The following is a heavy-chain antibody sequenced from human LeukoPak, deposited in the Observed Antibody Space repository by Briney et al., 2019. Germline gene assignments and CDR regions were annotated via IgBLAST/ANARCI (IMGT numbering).Heavy chain of an antibody. CDR3: ARDGSGSSDY. CDR2: IIPILGIA. V-gene: IGHV1-69*04. CDR1: GYTFTSYY. J-gene: IGHJ4*02. Sequence: SVKVSCKASGYTFTSYYMHWVRQAPGQGLEWMGRIIPILGIANYAQKFQGRVTITADKSTSTAYMELSSLRSEDTAVYYCARDGSGSSDYWGQGTLVTVSS. D-gene: IGHD3-3*01.